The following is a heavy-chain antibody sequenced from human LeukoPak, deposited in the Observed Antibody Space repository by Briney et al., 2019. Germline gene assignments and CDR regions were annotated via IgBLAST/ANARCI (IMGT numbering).Heavy chain of an antibody. V-gene: IGHV1-2*02. J-gene: IGHJ5*02. CDR2: INPNSGGT. CDR3: ARVLYRYGLGRGENWFYP. Sequence: APVKVSCQASGYTFTGYYMHWVRQAPGQGLEWMGWINPNSGGTNYAQKFQGRVTMTRDTSISTAYMELSRLRSDDTAVYYCARVLYRYGLGRGENWFYPWGQGTLVTVSS. D-gene: IGHD5-18*01. CDR1: GYTFTGYY.